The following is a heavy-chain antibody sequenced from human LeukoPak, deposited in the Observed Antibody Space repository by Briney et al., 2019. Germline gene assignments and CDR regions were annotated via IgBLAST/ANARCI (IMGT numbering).Heavy chain of an antibody. CDR1: GNSISSGDNY. Sequence: SETLSLTCTVSGNSISSGDNYWSWIRQPAGKGLEWIGRIYNNGRTNYNPSLKSRVTISVDTSKNQFSLRLSSVTAMDTAVYYCASSNWLRDANFDFWGQGTLVTVSS. D-gene: IGHD5-12*01. CDR2: IYNNGRT. J-gene: IGHJ4*02. V-gene: IGHV4-61*02. CDR3: ASSNWLRDANFDF.